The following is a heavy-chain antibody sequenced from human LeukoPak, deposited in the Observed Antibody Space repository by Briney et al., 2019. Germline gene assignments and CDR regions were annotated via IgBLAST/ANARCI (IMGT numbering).Heavy chain of an antibody. CDR1: GYTFTSYA. D-gene: IGHD6-19*01. J-gene: IGHJ6*02. Sequence: GSVKVSRKASGYTFTSYAMHWVRQAPGQRLEWMGWINAGNGNTKYSQKFQGRVTITRDTSASTAYMELSSLRSEDTAVYYCARNIAVAGLLYYYYGMDLWGQGTTVTVSS. CDR2: INAGNGNT. V-gene: IGHV1-3*01. CDR3: ARNIAVAGLLYYYYGMDL.